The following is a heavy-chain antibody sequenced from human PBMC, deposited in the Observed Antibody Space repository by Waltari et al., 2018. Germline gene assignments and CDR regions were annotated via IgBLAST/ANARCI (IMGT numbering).Heavy chain of an antibody. CDR3: ARLTTDGYFDL. CDR2: MRQGGGEQ. V-gene: IGHV3-7*01. J-gene: IGHJ2*01. D-gene: IGHD2-21*02. Sequence: EVQLVESGGGLVQPGGSLRLSCAASGFTFSSFWMSWVRQAPGKGMGWVGNMRQGGGEQDYVASVKGRCTISRENAKDSLYLQMNSLRAEDTAVYYCARLTTDGYFDLWGRGTLVTVSP. CDR1: GFTFSSFW.